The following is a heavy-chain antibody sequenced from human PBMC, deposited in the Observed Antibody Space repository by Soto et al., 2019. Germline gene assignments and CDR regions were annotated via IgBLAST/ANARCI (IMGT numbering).Heavy chain of an antibody. CDR3: AKEGEYSSGWDNFDY. CDR1: GFTFSSYS. J-gene: IGHJ4*02. Sequence: EVQLLESGGGLVQPGGSLRLSCAASGFTFSSYSMSWVRQAPGKGLEWVSAISGSGVSTYYADSVKGRFTISRDNSKNTLYLQMNSLRAEDTAVYYCAKEGEYSSGWDNFDYWGQGTLVTVSS. CDR2: ISGSGVST. D-gene: IGHD6-19*01. V-gene: IGHV3-23*01.